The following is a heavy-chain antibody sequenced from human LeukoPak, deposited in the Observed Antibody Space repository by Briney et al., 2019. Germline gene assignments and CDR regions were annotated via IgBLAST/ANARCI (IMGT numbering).Heavy chain of an antibody. CDR3: AKDLRRRYYFGSGSRGGTFDI. D-gene: IGHD3-10*01. J-gene: IGHJ3*02. CDR2: ISYDGSNK. V-gene: IGHV3-30*18. Sequence: PGGSLRLSCAASGFMFSNYGMQWVRQAPGKGLEWVAVISYDGSNKYYADSVKGRFTISRDNSKNTPYLQMNSLRAEDTAVYYCAKDLRRRYYFGSGSRGGTFDIWGQGTMVTVSS. CDR1: GFMFSNYG.